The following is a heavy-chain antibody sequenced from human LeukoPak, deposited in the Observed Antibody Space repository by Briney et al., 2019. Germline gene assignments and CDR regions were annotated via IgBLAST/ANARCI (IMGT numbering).Heavy chain of an antibody. D-gene: IGHD1-1*01. CDR1: GFTFRNAW. V-gene: IGHV3-74*01. CDR3: ARSRDNVLDY. Sequence: PGGSLRLSCAASGFTFRNAWMYWVRQVPGKGLVWVSRISSDGSDPSYADSVEGRFAISRDSARNTLYLQMNSLRAEDTAVYYCARSRDNVLDYWGQGTLVTVSS. J-gene: IGHJ4*02. CDR2: ISSDGSDP.